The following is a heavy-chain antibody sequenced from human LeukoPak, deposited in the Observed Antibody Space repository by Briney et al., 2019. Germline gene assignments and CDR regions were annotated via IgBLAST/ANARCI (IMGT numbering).Heavy chain of an antibody. D-gene: IGHD1-26*01. CDR3: ARDLSGSFALGY. Sequence: ASVKVSCKASGYTFTGYYMHWVRQAPGQGLEWIGWINPNSGGTNYAQKFQGRVTMTRDTSISTAYMELSRLRSDDTAVYYCARDLSGSFALGYWGQGTLVTVSS. CDR1: GYTFTGYY. CDR2: INPNSGGT. J-gene: IGHJ4*02. V-gene: IGHV1-2*02.